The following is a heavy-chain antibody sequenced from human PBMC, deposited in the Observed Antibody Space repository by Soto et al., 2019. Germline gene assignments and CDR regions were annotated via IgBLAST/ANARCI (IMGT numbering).Heavy chain of an antibody. D-gene: IGHD6-13*01. J-gene: IGHJ4*02. CDR3: AREGVAAAGTLPLFDY. Sequence: GASVKVSCKASGGTFSSYAISWVRQAPGQGLEWMGGIIPIFGTANYAQKFQGRVTITADESTSTAYMELSSLRSEDTAVYYCAREGVAAAGTLPLFDYWGQGTLVTVSS. CDR2: IIPIFGTA. V-gene: IGHV1-69*13. CDR1: GGTFSSYA.